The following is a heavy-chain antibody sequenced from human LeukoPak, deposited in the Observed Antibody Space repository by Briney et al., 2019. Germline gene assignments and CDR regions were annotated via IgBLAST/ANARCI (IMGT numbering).Heavy chain of an antibody. V-gene: IGHV4-4*07. J-gene: IGHJ5*02. CDR2: IYISGST. CDR3: ARGGYYGSGNDFRFDP. Sequence: SETLSLTCTVSGGSISSYYWSWIRQPPGKGLEWIGRIYISGSTNYNPSLKSRVTMSVDTSKNQFSLKLSSVTAADTAVYYCARGGYYGSGNDFRFDPWGQGTLVTVSS. CDR1: GGSISSYY. D-gene: IGHD3-10*01.